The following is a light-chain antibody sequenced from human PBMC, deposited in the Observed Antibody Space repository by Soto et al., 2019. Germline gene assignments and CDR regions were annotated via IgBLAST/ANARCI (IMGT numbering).Light chain of an antibody. CDR1: QALSNY. CDR2: SAS. J-gene: IGKJ1*01. Sequence: DIQLTQSPSVLSASVGDTVTITCRASQALSNYLAWYQQKPGKAPDLLIYSASTLQSGVPSRFSGSGSGTDFTLTISSLQPEDFATYYCQQSYSTPPGTFGQGTKVDIK. V-gene: IGKV1-27*01. CDR3: QQSYSTPPGT.